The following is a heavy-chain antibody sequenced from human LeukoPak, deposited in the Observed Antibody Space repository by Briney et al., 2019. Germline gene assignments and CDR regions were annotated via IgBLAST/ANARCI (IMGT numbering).Heavy chain of an antibody. J-gene: IGHJ3*02. V-gene: IGHV3-23*01. CDR2: VSDEGYSG. CDR1: GFTFSNYA. D-gene: IGHD5-18*01. Sequence: GGSLRLSCEASGFTFSNYAMTWGRQAPGKGLEWVSSVSDEGYSGYYADSVQGRFTISRDNSENTLYLQMNSLRGDDTAVYFCARHVDTSMVTAGAAFDIWGQGTIVTVSS. CDR3: ARHVDTSMVTAGAAFDI.